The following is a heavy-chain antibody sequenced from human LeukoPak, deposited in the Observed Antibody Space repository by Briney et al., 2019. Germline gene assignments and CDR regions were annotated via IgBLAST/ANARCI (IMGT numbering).Heavy chain of an antibody. D-gene: IGHD4-17*01. V-gene: IGHV3-48*02. J-gene: IGHJ4*02. CDR1: GFPFSSYG. CDR3: ARDTVNPSGYLDY. Sequence: GGPLRLSCAASGFPFSSYGMNWVRQAPGKGLEWVSYIGSSGRTIYYADSVKGRLSISRDNAKNSLYLQMNSLRDEDTAVYYCARDTVNPSGYLDYWGQGTLVTVSS. CDR2: IGSSGRTI.